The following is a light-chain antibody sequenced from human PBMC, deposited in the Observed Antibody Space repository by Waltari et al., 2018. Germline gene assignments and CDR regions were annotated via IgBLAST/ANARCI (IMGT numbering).Light chain of an antibody. CDR2: WNS. CDR1: ISNLGRNF. Sequence: QSVLTQPPSASGTPGPRVSISCSGRISNLGRNFVYRSQQVPGTAPKLLILWNSQRPSGVPARFSGSKSGSSASLAISGLRSEDEADYYCAAWDDSLSGVVFGGGTKLTVL. CDR3: AAWDDSLSGVV. J-gene: IGLJ2*01. V-gene: IGLV1-47*01.